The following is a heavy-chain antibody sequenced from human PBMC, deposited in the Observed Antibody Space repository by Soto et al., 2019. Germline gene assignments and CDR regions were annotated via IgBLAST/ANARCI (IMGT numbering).Heavy chain of an antibody. J-gene: IGHJ4*02. CDR2: IWYDGSNK. V-gene: IGHV3-33*01. CDR1: GFTFSSHG. Sequence: QVQLVESGGGVVQPGRSLRVSCAASGFTFSSHGMHWVRQAPGKGLGWMAVIWYDGSNKYYGESVKGRFINSRDNSKNTVDLQMNSLRAEDTAIYDCARWGPDKVLDYWGQGTLVTVSS. D-gene: IGHD3-16*01. CDR3: ARWGPDKVLDY.